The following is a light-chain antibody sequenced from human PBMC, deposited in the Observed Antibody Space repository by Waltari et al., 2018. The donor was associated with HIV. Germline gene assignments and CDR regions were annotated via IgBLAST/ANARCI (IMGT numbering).Light chain of an antibody. V-gene: IGLV2-23*02. Sequence: QSALTQPASVSGSPGQPITISCTATSSDVASYTLVSWYQQHPGKAPKVMIYAVTKRPSGVSNRFSGSKSDNTASLTISGLQAEDEADYYCCSYAGTGTYVFGTGTKVTVL. J-gene: IGLJ1*01. CDR3: CSYAGTGTYV. CDR2: AVT. CDR1: SSDVASYTL.